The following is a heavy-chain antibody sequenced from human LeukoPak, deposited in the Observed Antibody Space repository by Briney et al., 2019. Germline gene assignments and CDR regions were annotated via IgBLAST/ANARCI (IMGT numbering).Heavy chain of an antibody. J-gene: IGHJ4*02. V-gene: IGHV3-9*01. CDR2: INWNSGRV. Sequence: GGSLRLSCAASGFTFENYAMHWVRQAPGKGLEWVLGINWNSGRVAYADSAKGRFTISRDNARNSLYLQMNSLRGDDTAFYNCSKAAGFEMESRLGYWGQGALVTVSS. CDR3: SKAAGFEMESRLGY. CDR1: GFTFENYA. D-gene: IGHD5-24*01.